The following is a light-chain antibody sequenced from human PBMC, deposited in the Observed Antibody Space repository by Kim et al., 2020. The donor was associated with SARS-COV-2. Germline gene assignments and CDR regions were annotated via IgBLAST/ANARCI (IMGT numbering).Light chain of an antibody. J-gene: IGKJ2*01. Sequence: SVSPGEIATLTCRASQSVSSNLAWYQQKPGQAPRLLIYGASTRATGIPAGFSGSGSGTEFTLTISSLQSEDFAVYYCQQYNKWPYTFGQGTKLEI. CDR2: GAS. CDR3: QQYNKWPYT. CDR1: QSVSSN. V-gene: IGKV3-15*01.